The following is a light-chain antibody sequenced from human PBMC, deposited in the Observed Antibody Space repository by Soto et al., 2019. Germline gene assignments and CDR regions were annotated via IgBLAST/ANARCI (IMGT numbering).Light chain of an antibody. Sequence: EIVMTQSPVTLSASPGESVTLSCRASQSVDNNVAWYQQKPGQAPRLLIYSVSSRDTDIPARFSGGGSGTEFTLTISRLQFEDFKVYYCQQYNKSPLTFGQGTKVDI. V-gene: IGKV3-15*01. J-gene: IGKJ1*01. CDR1: QSVDNN. CDR3: QQYNKSPLT. CDR2: SVS.